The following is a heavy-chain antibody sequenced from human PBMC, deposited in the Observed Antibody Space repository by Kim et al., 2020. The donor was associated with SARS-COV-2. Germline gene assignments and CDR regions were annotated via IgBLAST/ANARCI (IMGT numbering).Heavy chain of an antibody. CDR1: GYSFTNYW. CDR3: ARHARGLRYFDWSLPLDY. D-gene: IGHD3-9*01. CDR2: IDPSDSYI. Sequence: GESLKISCKGSGYSFTNYWISWVRQMPGKGLEWMGRIDPSDSYINYSPSFQGHVTISADKSISTAYLQWSSLKASDTAMYYCARHARGLRYFDWSLPLDYWGQGTLVTVSS. J-gene: IGHJ4*02. V-gene: IGHV5-10-1*01.